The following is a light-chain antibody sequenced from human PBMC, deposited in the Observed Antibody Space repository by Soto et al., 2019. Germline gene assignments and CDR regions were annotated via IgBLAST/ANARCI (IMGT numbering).Light chain of an antibody. V-gene: IGLV2-11*01. CDR2: DVS. Sequence: QSVLTQPSSVSVSPGQSVTISCTGTSSDVGGYNYVSWYQQDPGKAPKLMIYDVSKRPSGVPDRFAGGKSGNTASLTSSGLQADDDADYYCCSDAGSYTLVFGTGTKVTVL. J-gene: IGLJ1*01. CDR1: SSDVGGYNY. CDR3: CSDAGSYTLV.